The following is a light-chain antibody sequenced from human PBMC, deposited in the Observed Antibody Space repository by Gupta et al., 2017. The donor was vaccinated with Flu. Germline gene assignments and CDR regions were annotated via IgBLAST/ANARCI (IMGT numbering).Light chain of an antibody. V-gene: IGLV2-14*01. CDR1: SSDVGGYNY. Sequence: SALTQPASVSWSPGQSITISCTGTSSDVGGYNYVSWYQQHPGKAPKLMIYEVSHRPSGVSNRFSGSKSGNTASLTISGLQAEDEADYYCSSYTSSSTLVVFGGGTKLTVL. CDR2: EVS. CDR3: SSYTSSSTLVV. J-gene: IGLJ2*01.